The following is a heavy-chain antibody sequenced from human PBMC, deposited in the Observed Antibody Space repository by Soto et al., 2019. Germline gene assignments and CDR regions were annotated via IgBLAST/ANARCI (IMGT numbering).Heavy chain of an antibody. J-gene: IGHJ3*01. CDR2: IYYSGST. CDR3: ARIIAYAPS. CDR1: GGSISGYY. D-gene: IGHD4-17*01. Sequence: QVQLQESGPGLVKPSETLSLTCTVSGGSISGYYWSWIRQPPGKGLEWIGHIYYSGSTNYNPSLKSRVTISVDTSKNQFSLKLSSVTAADTAVYYCARIIAYAPSWGQGTKVTVSS. V-gene: IGHV4-59*13.